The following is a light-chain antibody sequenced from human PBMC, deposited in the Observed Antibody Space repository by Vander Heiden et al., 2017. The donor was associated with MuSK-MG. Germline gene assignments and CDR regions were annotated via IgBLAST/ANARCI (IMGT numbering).Light chain of an antibody. V-gene: IGLV1-47*01. CDR2: GGN. CDR1: SSNIGKYY. J-gene: IGLJ1*01. Sequence: QSVLTQPPSASGTPGQRVTISCSGSSSNIGKYYVYWYQLLPGTAPKLLVYGGNQRPSGVPDRFSGSKSDTSASLAISGLRSEDEADYYCAAWDARLNAYVFAAGTKVTVL. CDR3: AAWDARLNAYV.